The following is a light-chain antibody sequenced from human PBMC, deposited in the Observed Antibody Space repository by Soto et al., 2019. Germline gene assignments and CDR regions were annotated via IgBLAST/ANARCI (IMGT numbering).Light chain of an antibody. CDR3: QQYNKWPPIT. CDR1: QSVKTN. J-gene: IGKJ5*01. V-gene: IGKV3-15*01. Sequence: EIVLMQSPGTLSASPGASAPLSCRASQSVKTNLAWYQQKPGQAPRLLIYGASSRATDIPSRFSGSGSGTEFTLTISSLQSEDLAVYFCQQYNKWPPITVGQGTRLAIK. CDR2: GAS.